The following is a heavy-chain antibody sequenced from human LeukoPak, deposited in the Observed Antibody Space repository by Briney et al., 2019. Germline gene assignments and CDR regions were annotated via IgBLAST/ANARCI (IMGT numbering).Heavy chain of an antibody. CDR2: ISGSGGST. CDR3: AKRSSGTNYYFDY. CDR1: GFTFSSYA. D-gene: IGHD2-8*01. J-gene: IGHJ4*02. V-gene: IGHV3-23*01. Sequence: GGSLRLSCAASGFTFSSYAMSWVRQAPGKGLQWVSAISGSGGSTYYADSVKGRFTISRDNSKNTLYLQMNSLRAEDTAVYYCAKRSSGTNYYFDYWGQGTLVTVSS.